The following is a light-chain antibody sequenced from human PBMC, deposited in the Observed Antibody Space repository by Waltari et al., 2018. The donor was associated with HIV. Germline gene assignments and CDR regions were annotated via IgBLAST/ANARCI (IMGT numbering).Light chain of an antibody. CDR2: GAS. V-gene: IGKV3-20*01. CDR1: QSVGGNS. Sequence: EIVLTQSPRLLSLSPGERTTLSCRASQSVGGNSLGWYQQKVGQPPRLLIYGASNRSADVPDRFIASGSGRDFSLIISRLEPEDFAVYYCQQYGESPVTFGHGTKVDIK. J-gene: IGKJ1*01. CDR3: QQYGESPVT.